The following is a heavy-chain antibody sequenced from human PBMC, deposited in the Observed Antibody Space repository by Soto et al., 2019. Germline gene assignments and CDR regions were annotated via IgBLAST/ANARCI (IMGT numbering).Heavy chain of an antibody. CDR2: INPNSGGT. CDR3: ARDEAGTTGLYYYYGLDV. V-gene: IGHV1-2*02. J-gene: IGHJ6*02. D-gene: IGHD1-7*01. Sequence: VASVKVSCKASGYTFAGYYMHWVRQAPGQGLEWMGWINPNSGGTNYAQKFQGRVTMTRDTSISTAYMELSRLRSDDTAVYYCARDEAGTTGLYYYYGLDVWGQGTTVTVS. CDR1: GYTFAGYY.